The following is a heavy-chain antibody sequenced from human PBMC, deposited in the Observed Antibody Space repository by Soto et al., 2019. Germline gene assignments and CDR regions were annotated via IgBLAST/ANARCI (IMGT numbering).Heavy chain of an antibody. J-gene: IGHJ4*02. CDR2: INPIVSMS. CDR3: AASYGSGYRAFDY. V-gene: IGHV1-69*02. CDR1: GDTFSFYT. D-gene: IGHD3-10*01. Sequence: QVQLVQSGPEVKKPGSSVKVSCKASGDTFSFYTINWVRQAPGLGLEWVGRINPIVSMSNYAQKFQGRVSMTADKSPSTAYMEMRSLRSDDTSMYFCAASYGSGYRAFDYWGQGALVIVSS.